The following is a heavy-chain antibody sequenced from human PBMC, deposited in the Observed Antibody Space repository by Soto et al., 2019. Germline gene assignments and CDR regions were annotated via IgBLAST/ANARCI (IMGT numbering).Heavy chain of an antibody. CDR1: GFTFSDHY. J-gene: IGHJ4*02. Sequence: GVSLRLSCAASGFTFSDHYMSWVRRAPGKGLEWVSYISSSGGALYYADSVKGRFTISRDNAKNSLYLQMNSLRAEDTAVYYCARDPDTSSKIDHWGQGTLVTVSS. D-gene: IGHD2-2*01. CDR2: ISSSGGAL. CDR3: ARDPDTSSKIDH. V-gene: IGHV3-11*01.